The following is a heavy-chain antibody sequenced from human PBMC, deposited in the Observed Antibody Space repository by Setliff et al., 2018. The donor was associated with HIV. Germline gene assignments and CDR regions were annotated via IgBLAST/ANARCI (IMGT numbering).Heavy chain of an antibody. CDR1: GFTFNIYA. CDR3: AKLAPSYSSGKDDF. J-gene: IGHJ4*02. CDR2: IVGGASST. V-gene: IGHV3-23*01. D-gene: IGHD6-19*01. Sequence: GGSLRLSCAASGFTFNIYAMSWVRQAPGKGLEWVSAIVGGASSTVYADSVKGRFTISRDNSKNTLYLQMNSLRPEDTAIYYCAKLAPSYSSGKDDFWGQGTLVTVSS.